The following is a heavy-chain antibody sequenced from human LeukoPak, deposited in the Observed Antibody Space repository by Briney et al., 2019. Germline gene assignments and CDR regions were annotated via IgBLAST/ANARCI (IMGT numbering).Heavy chain of an antibody. CDR1: GYTLTELS. Sequence: ASVKVSCKVSGYTLTELSMHWVRQAPGKGLEWMGGFDPEDGETIYAQKFQGRVTMTEDTSTDTAYMELSSLRSEDTAVYYCATVVTSGWTFDYWGQGTLVTVSS. D-gene: IGHD6-19*01. J-gene: IGHJ4*02. CDR3: ATVVTSGWTFDY. CDR2: FDPEDGET. V-gene: IGHV1-24*01.